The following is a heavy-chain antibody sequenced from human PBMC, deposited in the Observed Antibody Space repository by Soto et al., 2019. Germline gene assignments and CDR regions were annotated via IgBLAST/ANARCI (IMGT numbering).Heavy chain of an antibody. V-gene: IGHV3-74*01. J-gene: IGHJ4*02. CDR1: GFTFSSYW. Sequence: EVQLVESGGGLVQPGESLRLSCAASGFTFSSYWMHWVRQAPGKGLVWVSRINSDGSSTSYAGSVKGRFTISRDNPKNTLYLQMNSLRAEDTAVYYCVRTSLVVAAATREDYWGQGTLVTVSS. D-gene: IGHD2-15*01. CDR2: INSDGSST. CDR3: VRTSLVVAAATREDY.